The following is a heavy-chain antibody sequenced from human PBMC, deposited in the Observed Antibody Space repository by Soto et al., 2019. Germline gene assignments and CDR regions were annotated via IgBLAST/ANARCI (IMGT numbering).Heavy chain of an antibody. CDR2: FFTGGST. D-gene: IGHD6-19*01. J-gene: IGHJ4*02. V-gene: IGHV3-53*01. Sequence: XESLRLSCAAAGFNVSDNYMGWVRQAPGKGLEWVSSFFTGGSTDYADSVKGRFTISRDDSKNTVYLQTNSLRAEDTAVYLCVRERRGLGIGFDHWGQGTLVTVSS. CDR3: VRERRGLGIGFDH. CDR1: GFNVSDNY.